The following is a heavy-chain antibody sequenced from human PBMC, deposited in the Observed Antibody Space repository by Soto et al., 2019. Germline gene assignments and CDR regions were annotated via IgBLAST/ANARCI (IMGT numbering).Heavy chain of an antibody. D-gene: IGHD2-2*02. CDR2: IYYSGST. CDR1: GGSISSSSYY. Sequence: SETLSLTCTVSGGSISSSSYYWGWIRQPPGKGLEWIGSIYYSGSTYYNPSLKSRVTISVDTSKNQFSLNLISVTAADTAVYYCARQKLLYGTGRYFQHWGQGTLVTVSS. J-gene: IGHJ1*01. V-gene: IGHV4-39*01. CDR3: ARQKLLYGTGRYFQH.